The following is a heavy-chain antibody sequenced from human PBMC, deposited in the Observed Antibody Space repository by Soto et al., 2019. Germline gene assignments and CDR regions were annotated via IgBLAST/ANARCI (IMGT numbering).Heavy chain of an antibody. J-gene: IGHJ5*02. CDR3: ARHRHPRGTVGATSPLDP. V-gene: IGHV3-53*01. Sequence: GGSLRFSCAISGVSVSSSYLSWVRQAPGKGLEWVSVHYSGGSTYYADSVQGRFTISRDKSNNTLYLQMRRVRAEDTAVYFCARHRHPRGTVGATSPLDPWGQGP. CDR1: GVSVSSSY. D-gene: IGHD1-26*01. CDR2: HYSGGST.